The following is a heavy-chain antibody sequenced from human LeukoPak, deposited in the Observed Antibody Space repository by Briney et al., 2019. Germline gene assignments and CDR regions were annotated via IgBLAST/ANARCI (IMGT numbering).Heavy chain of an antibody. D-gene: IGHD1-26*01. Sequence: SSETLSPTCTVSGVSISSFYWNWIRQPAGKGLEWIGRIYTRGSTNYNPSLKSRVTMSVDTSKNQLSLKLRSVTAADTAVYYCARVTTGSYYSDHWGQGTLVTVSS. CDR2: IYTRGST. CDR3: ARVTTGSYYSDH. CDR1: GVSISSFY. V-gene: IGHV4-4*07. J-gene: IGHJ4*02.